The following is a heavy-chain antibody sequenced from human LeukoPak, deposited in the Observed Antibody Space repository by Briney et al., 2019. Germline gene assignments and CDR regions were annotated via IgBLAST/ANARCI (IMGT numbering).Heavy chain of an antibody. Sequence: GRSLRLSCAASGFTFSSYGMHWVRQAPGKGLEWVAVISYDGSNKYYADSVKGRFTISRDNSKNTLYLQMNSLRAEDTAVYYCAKDQGACIAAAAAFVTFQPGAFDIWGQGTMVTVSS. CDR2: ISYDGSNK. D-gene: IGHD6-13*01. V-gene: IGHV3-30*18. CDR3: AKDQGACIAAAAAFVTFQPGAFDI. J-gene: IGHJ3*02. CDR1: GFTFSSYG.